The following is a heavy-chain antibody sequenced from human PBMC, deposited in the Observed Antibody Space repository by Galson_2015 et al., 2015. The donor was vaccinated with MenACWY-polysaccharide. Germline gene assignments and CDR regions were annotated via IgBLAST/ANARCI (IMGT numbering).Heavy chain of an antibody. CDR2: INPNSGGT. Sequence: SVKVSCKASGYTFTGYYMHWVRQAPGQGLEWMGRINPNSGGTNYAQKFQGRVTMTRDTSISTAYMELSRLRSDDTAVYYCARESITMVRGVIPIVAFDIWGQGTMVTVSS. CDR3: ARESITMVRGVIPIVAFDI. D-gene: IGHD3-10*01. CDR1: GYTFTGYY. J-gene: IGHJ3*02. V-gene: IGHV1-2*06.